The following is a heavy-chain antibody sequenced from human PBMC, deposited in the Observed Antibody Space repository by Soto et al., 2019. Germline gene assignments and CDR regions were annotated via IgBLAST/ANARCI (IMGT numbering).Heavy chain of an antibody. D-gene: IGHD5-18*01. CDR2: IWYDGSNK. V-gene: IGHV3-33*01. Sequence: QVQLVESGGGVVQPGRSLRLSCAASGFIFSTYGMHWVRQAPGKGLEWVAVIWYDGSNKYYADSVKGRFTISRDNSKKTLYLQMNSLRAEDTAMYYCARDTQSLQPWFNFDYWGQGTLVTVSS. J-gene: IGHJ4*02. CDR1: GFIFSTYG. CDR3: ARDTQSLQPWFNFDY.